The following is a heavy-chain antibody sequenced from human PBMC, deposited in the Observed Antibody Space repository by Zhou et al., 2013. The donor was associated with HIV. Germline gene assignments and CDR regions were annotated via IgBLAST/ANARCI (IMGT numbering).Heavy chain of an antibody. CDR2: IIPIFGTA. Sequence: QVQLVQSGAEVKKPGSSVRVSCKASGGSFSSFAITWVRQAPGQGLEWMGRIIPIFGTANYAQKFQGRVTITTDESTSTAYMELSSLRSEDTAVYYCASDEGGYFDYWGQGTLVTVSS. CDR3: ASDEGGYFDY. CDR1: GGSFSSFA. J-gene: IGHJ4*02. V-gene: IGHV1-69*05.